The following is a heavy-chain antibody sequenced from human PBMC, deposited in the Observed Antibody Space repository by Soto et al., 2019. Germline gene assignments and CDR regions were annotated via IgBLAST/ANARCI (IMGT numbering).Heavy chain of an antibody. CDR3: ARPVTMVRGTPYGMDV. CDR1: GYSFTSYW. CDR2: TYPGDSDT. J-gene: IGHJ6*02. D-gene: IGHD3-10*01. Sequence: GESLKISCKGSGYSFTSYWIGWVRQMPGKGLAWMGITYPGDSDTRYSPSFQGKVTISADKSISTAYLQWSSLKASDTAMYYCARPVTMVRGTPYGMDVWGQGTTVTVSS. V-gene: IGHV5-51*01.